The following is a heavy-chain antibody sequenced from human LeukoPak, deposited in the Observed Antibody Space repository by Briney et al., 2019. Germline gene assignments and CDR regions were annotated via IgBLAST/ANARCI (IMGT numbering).Heavy chain of an antibody. CDR2: ISAYNGNT. D-gene: IGHD3-22*01. CDR3: AREYYYDSSGSDYGMDV. CDR1: GYTFTSYG. V-gene: IGHV1-18*01. Sequence: ASVKVSCKASGYTFTSYGISWVRRAPGQGLEWMGWISAYNGNTNYAQKLQGRVTMTTDTSTSTAYMELRSLRSDDTAVYYCAREYYYDSSGSDYGMDVWGQGTTVTVSS. J-gene: IGHJ6*02.